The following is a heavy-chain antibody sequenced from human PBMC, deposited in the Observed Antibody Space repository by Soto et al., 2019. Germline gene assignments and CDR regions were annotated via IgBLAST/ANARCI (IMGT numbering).Heavy chain of an antibody. D-gene: IGHD3-10*01. Sequence: GGSLRLSCAASGFTFSIYDMHWVRQSTGKGLEWVSAIGTSPGDTHYSDSVRGRFTISREDVKSSLFLQMKSLRVGDTAVYYCARGSRRGSGSLRPGPSDIFDSWGQGAMVTVSS. J-gene: IGHJ3*02. CDR1: GFTFSIYD. V-gene: IGHV3-13*01. CDR2: IGTSPGDT. CDR3: ARGSRRGSGSLRPGPSDIFDS.